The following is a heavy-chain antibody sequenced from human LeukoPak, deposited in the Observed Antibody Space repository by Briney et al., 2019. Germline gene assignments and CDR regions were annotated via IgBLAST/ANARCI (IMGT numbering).Heavy chain of an antibody. D-gene: IGHD5-12*01. CDR3: ATIRLYSGYDPPIDY. V-gene: IGHV1-24*01. CDR1: GYTLTELS. CDR2: FDPEDGET. J-gene: IGHJ4*02. Sequence: GASVKVSCKVSGYTLTELSMHWVRQAPGKGLEWMGGFDPEDGETIYAQKFQGRVTMTEDTSTDTAYMELSSLRSEDTAVYYCATIRLYSGYDPPIDYWGQGTLVTVSS.